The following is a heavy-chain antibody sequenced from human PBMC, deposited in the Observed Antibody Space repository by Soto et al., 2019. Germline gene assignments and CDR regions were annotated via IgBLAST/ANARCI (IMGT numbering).Heavy chain of an antibody. CDR1: GFTFSSYG. CDR3: ATNLPESCGGDCYSPGTDYYFDY. CDR2: ISYDGSNK. D-gene: IGHD2-21*02. Sequence: QVQLVESGGGVVQPVRSLRLSCAASGFTFSSYGMHWVRQAPGKGLEWVAVISYDGSNKYYADSVKGRFTISRDNSKNTLYLQINSLRAEDTAVYYCATNLPESCGGDCYSPGTDYYFDYWGQGTLVTVSS. V-gene: IGHV3-30*03. J-gene: IGHJ4*02.